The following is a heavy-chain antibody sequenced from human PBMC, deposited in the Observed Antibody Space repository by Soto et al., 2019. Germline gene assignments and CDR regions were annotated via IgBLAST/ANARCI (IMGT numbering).Heavy chain of an antibody. J-gene: IGHJ4*02. CDR3: AKERAIRPGNDFDY. D-gene: IGHD3-9*01. V-gene: IGHV3-23*01. Sequence: LRLSCAASGFTFSNYAMSWVRQAPGKGLEWVSAISGSGGSTYYADSVKGRFTISRDNSKNTLYLRMNSLRAEDTAVFYCAKERAIRPGNDFDYWGQGTQVTVSS. CDR2: ISGSGGST. CDR1: GFTFSNYA.